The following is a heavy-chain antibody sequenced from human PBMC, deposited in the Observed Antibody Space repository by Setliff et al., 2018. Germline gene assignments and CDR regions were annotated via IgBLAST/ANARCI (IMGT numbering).Heavy chain of an antibody. D-gene: IGHD3-22*01. CDR2: ISPYNGNT. Sequence: ASVKVSCKAFGYTFTKYGIDWVRQAPGQGLEWLGWISPYNGNTDYVYNVRDRITMTTDTSTGTAYMELRSLTSDDSAVYYCARDAPKVVDKFDLWGQGTKVAVSS. CDR3: ARDAPKVVDKFDL. V-gene: IGHV1-18*01. CDR1: GYTFTKYG. J-gene: IGHJ3*01.